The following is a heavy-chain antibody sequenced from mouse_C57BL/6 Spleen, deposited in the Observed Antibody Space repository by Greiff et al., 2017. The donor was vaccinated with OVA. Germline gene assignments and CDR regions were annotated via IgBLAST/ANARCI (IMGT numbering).Heavy chain of an antibody. CDR3: AGRRDFDY. J-gene: IGHJ2*01. CDR2: ISYDGSN. CDR1: GYSITSGYY. V-gene: IGHV3-6*01. D-gene: IGHD2-12*01. Sequence: EVKLQESGPGLVKPSQSLSLTCSVTGYSITSGYYWNWIRQFPGNKLEWMGYISYDGSNNYNPSLKNRISITRDTSKNQFFLKLNSVTTEDTATYYCAGRRDFDYWGQGTTLTVSS.